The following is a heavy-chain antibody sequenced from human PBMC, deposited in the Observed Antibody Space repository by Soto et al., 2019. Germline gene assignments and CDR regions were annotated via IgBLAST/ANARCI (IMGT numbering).Heavy chain of an antibody. CDR1: GYTFTSYY. CDR3: ARRDGGGYPGNLFDY. J-gene: IGHJ4*02. V-gene: IGHV1-46*01. CDR2: INPSGGST. Sequence: QVQLVQSGAEVKKPGASVKVSCKASGYTFTSYYMHWVRQAPGQGLEWMGIINPSGGSTSYAQKCQGRVTMTRDTSTSTVYMELSSLRSEDTAVYYCARRDGGGYPGNLFDYWGQGTLVTVSS. D-gene: IGHD5-12*01.